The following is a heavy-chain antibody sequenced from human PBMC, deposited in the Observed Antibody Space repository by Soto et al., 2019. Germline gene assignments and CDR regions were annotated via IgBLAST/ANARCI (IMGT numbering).Heavy chain of an antibody. CDR3: ASSRYDFWSGEHMYYFDY. J-gene: IGHJ4*02. CDR2: ISGSGGST. Sequence: GGSLRLSCAASGLTFSSYAMSWVRQAPGKGLEWVSGISGSGGSTYYADSVKGRFTISRDNSKNTLYLQMNSLRAEDTAVYYCASSRYDFWSGEHMYYFDYWGQGNLVTVSS. CDR1: GLTFSSYA. V-gene: IGHV3-23*01. D-gene: IGHD3-3*01.